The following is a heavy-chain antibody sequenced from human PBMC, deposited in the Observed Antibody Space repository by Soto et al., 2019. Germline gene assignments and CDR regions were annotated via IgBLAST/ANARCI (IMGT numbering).Heavy chain of an antibody. J-gene: IGHJ4*02. CDR2: ISAGNGNT. Sequence: QVQLVQSGAEVKKPGASVKVSCKASGYTFTSYAMQWVRQAPGQRLEWMGWISAGNGNTKYTQKFQGRVTITRDTSASTAYMELSSLRSEDTAVYYCARDPDYGGNSGTNEDHYWGQRTLVTVSS. CDR1: GYTFTSYA. V-gene: IGHV1-3*01. D-gene: IGHD4-17*01. CDR3: ARDPDYGGNSGTNEDHY.